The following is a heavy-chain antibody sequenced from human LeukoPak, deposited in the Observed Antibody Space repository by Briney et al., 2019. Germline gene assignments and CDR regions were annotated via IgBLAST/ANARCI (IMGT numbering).Heavy chain of an antibody. Sequence: TASETQSLTCTVSGGSISSYYWSWIRQPAGKGLEWIGRIYTSGSTNYNPSLKSRVTMSVDTSKNQFSLKLSSVTAADTAVYYCARGIPYGSSCLGNFHPWGQGTLVTVSS. CDR1: GGSISSYY. CDR3: ARGIPYGSSCLGNFHP. J-gene: IGHJ5*02. D-gene: IGHD6-6*01. V-gene: IGHV4-4*07. CDR2: IYTSGST.